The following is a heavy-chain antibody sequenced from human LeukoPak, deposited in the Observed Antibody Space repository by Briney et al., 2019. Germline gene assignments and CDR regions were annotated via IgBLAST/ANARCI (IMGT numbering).Heavy chain of an antibody. CDR2: ISSSSSYI. J-gene: IGHJ4*02. CDR3: ARVRTDILTGYRIDY. CDR1: GFTFSSYS. Sequence: GGSLRLSCAASGFTFSSYSMNWVRQAPGKGLEWVSSISSSSSYIYYADSVKGRFTISRGNAKNSLYLQMNSLRAEDTAVYYCARVRTDILTGYRIDYWGQGTLVTASS. D-gene: IGHD3-9*01. V-gene: IGHV3-21*01.